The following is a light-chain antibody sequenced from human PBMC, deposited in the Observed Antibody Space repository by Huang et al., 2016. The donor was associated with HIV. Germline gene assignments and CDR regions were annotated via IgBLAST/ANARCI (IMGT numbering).Light chain of an antibody. Sequence: IVMTQSPASLPVSLGARATINCKSSQSVLHSANEKNYLAWYHQKPGQPPKLLIYWASSRVSGVPDRFSGGGSGTDFTLTISSLQAEDVAVYYCQQYYTTPRTFGPGTKLDIK. CDR2: WAS. CDR3: QQYYTTPRT. J-gene: IGKJ3*01. CDR1: QSVLHSANEKNY. V-gene: IGKV4-1*01.